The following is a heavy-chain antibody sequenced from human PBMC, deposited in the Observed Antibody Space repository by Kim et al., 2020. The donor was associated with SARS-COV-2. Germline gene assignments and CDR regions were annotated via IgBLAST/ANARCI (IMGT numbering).Heavy chain of an antibody. CDR3: ARGLGVAATNWFDP. CDR1: GYTFTSHD. CDR2: VSPNNGNT. V-gene: IGHV1-8*01. Sequence: ASVKVSCKASGYTFTSHDINWIRKATGQGLEWMGWVSPNNGNTGYAQRFQGRVTMTRDTSINTAYMELSNLRSDDTAVYYCARGLGVAATNWFDPWGQGTLVTVSS. J-gene: IGHJ5*02. D-gene: IGHD2-15*01.